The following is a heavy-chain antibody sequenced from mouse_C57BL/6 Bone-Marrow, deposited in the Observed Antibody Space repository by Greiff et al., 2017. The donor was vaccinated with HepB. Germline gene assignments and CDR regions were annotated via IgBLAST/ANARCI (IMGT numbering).Heavy chain of an antibody. Sequence: EVQLQESGPVLVKPGASVKMSCKASGYTFTDYYMNWVKQSHGKSLEWIGVINPYNGGTSYNQKFKGKATLTVDKSSSTAYMELNSLTSEDSAVYYCARSYGNYVDYAMDYWGQGTSVTVSS. CDR2: INPYNGGT. CDR1: GYTFTDYY. V-gene: IGHV1-19*01. J-gene: IGHJ4*01. D-gene: IGHD2-1*01. CDR3: ARSYGNYVDYAMDY.